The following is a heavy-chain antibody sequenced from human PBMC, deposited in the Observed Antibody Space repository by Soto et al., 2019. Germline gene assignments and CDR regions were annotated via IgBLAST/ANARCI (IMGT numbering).Heavy chain of an antibody. CDR2: VIPVFGLA. V-gene: IGHV1-69*13. Sequence: ASVKVSCKSSGGTFSSYAISWVRQAPGQGLEWMGGVIPVFGLATYAQKVQGRVTITADESTSTAYMELSSLRSEDTAVYYCARDLSGGSGSYRSNGMDVWGQGTAVTVSS. J-gene: IGHJ6*02. CDR1: GGTFSSYA. CDR3: ARDLSGGSGSYRSNGMDV. D-gene: IGHD3-10*01.